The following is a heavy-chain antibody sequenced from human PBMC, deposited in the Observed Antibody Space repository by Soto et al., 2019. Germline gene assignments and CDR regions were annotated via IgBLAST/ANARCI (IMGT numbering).Heavy chain of an antibody. CDR3: ARASIHGSSWYFWFDA. Sequence: QVQLVQSGAEVRKPGSSVKVSCKASGGTFSRYAINWVRQSPGQVLEWMGGIIPMFGTTNYAQKFKGRVTMTVEESTRTVYMELNTLRSEDAAVYYCARASIHGSSWYFWFDAWGHGTLITVSS. V-gene: IGHV1-69*01. CDR2: IIPMFGTT. CDR1: GGTFSRYA. J-gene: IGHJ5*01. D-gene: IGHD6-13*01.